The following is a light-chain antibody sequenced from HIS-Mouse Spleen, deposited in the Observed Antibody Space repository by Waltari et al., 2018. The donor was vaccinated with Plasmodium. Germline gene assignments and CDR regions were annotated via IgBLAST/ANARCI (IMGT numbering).Light chain of an antibody. J-gene: IGKJ1*01. CDR2: AAS. CDR1: QSISSY. CDR3: QQNYNTWT. V-gene: IGKV1-39*01. Sequence: DIQMTQSPSSLSASVGDRVTIPCRASQSISSYLNWYQQKPGEAPKLLIYAASSLQSGVPSMFSGSGSGTDFTFTISSLQPEDFATYYCQQNYNTWTFGQGTKVEIK.